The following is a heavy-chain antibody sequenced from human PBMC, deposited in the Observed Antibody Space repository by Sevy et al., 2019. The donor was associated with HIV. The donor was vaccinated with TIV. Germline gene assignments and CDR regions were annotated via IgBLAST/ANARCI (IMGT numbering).Heavy chain of an antibody. V-gene: IGHV3-23*01. J-gene: IGHJ4*02. Sequence: GGSLRRSCAASAFTFSCYAMSWVRQAPGKGLEWVSPICRKGGNTYYEDSVKGRFTISRDNSKNTRYLEMNSLRAEDTAVYFCAKECRPRYYDGSGYTFDFWAQGTLVTVSS. CDR2: ICRKGGNT. CDR3: AKECRPRYYDGSGYTFDF. CDR1: AFTFSCYA. D-gene: IGHD3-22*01.